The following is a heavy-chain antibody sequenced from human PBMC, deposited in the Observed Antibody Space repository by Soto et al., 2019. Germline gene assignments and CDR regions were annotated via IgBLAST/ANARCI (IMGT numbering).Heavy chain of an antibody. Sequence: EVQLVESGRGLVKPGGSLRLSCAASGFTFSSYSMNWVRQAPGKGLEWVSSISSSSNYIYYADSVKGRFTISRDNAKNSLYLQMNSLRAEDTAVYYCARVTGYPNEFDYWGQGTLVTVSS. D-gene: IGHD3-9*01. CDR2: ISSSSNYI. CDR1: GFTFSSYS. J-gene: IGHJ4*02. CDR3: ARVTGYPNEFDY. V-gene: IGHV3-21*01.